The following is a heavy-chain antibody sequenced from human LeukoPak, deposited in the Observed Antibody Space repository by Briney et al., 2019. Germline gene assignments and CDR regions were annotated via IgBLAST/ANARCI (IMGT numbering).Heavy chain of an antibody. V-gene: IGHV3-30*06. J-gene: IGHJ6*03. CDR2: IQYDGSNK. Sequence: GGSLRLSCAASGLSFSSYGMHWVRQAPGKGLEWVAFIQYDGSNKFYADSVKGRFTISRDNSKNTLYLQMNSLRAEDTAVYYCARDKTPLRYFDWLVYYYYYYMDVWGKGTTVTVSS. D-gene: IGHD3-9*01. CDR3: ARDKTPLRYFDWLVYYYYYYMDV. CDR1: GLSFSSYG.